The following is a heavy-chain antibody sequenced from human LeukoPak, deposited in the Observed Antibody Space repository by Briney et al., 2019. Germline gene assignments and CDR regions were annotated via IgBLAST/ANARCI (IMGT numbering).Heavy chain of an antibody. Sequence: SETLSLTCTVSGDSISSYYWSWIRQPPGKGLEWIGYISDTGSTDYNPSLKGRVTISVDTSKNQFSLKLRPVTAADTAVYYCARDFPESKGWGLDPWGQGTLVTVSS. CDR1: GDSISSYY. J-gene: IGHJ5*02. V-gene: IGHV4-59*01. D-gene: IGHD1-14*01. CDR2: ISDTGST. CDR3: ARDFPESKGWGLDP.